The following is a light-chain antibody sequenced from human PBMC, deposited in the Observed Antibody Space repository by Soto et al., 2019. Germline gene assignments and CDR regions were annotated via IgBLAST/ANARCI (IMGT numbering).Light chain of an antibody. J-gene: IGKJ4*01. CDR3: QQRGNWPPLT. CDR1: PGIYNY. Sequence: EVVLTQSPATLSLSPGERATLSCRASPGIYNYLAWYQQKAGQAPRLLIYDATNRATGIPARFTGNGSGTDFTLSISSLEPEDFAVYYCQQRGNWPPLTFGGGTKVEIK. CDR2: DAT. V-gene: IGKV3-11*01.